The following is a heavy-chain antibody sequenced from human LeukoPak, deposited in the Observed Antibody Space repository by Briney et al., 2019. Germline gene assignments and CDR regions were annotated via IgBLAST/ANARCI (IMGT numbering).Heavy chain of an antibody. CDR2: ISSTTSYI. J-gene: IGHJ4*02. Sequence: PGGSLRLSCAVSAFTFSDFTMIWVRQAPGKGLEWVSSISSTTSYIYYADSVRGRFTISRDNAENSLYLQMNSLRAEDTAIYYCVRDPTAAGTDYWGQGTLVTVSS. V-gene: IGHV3-21*01. CDR3: VRDPTAAGTDY. D-gene: IGHD6-13*01. CDR1: AFTFSDFT.